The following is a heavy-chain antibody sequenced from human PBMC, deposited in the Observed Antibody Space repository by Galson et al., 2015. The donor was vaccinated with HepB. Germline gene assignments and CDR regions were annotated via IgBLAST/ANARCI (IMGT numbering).Heavy chain of an antibody. Sequence: LSLTCTVSGGSISSYYWSWIRQPPGKGLEWIGYIYYSGSTYYNPSLKSRVTISVDTSKNQFSLKLSSVTAADTAVYYCARGHHIVVVPAAINNWFDPWGQGTLVTVSS. CDR3: ARGHHIVVVPAAINNWFDP. J-gene: IGHJ5*02. CDR2: IYYSGST. CDR1: GGSISSYY. V-gene: IGHV4-59*12. D-gene: IGHD2-2*01.